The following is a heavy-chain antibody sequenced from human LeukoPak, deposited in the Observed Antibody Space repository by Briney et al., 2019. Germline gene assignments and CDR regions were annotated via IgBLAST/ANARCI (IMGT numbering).Heavy chain of an antibody. V-gene: IGHV1-18*01. D-gene: IGHD6-19*01. J-gene: IGHJ4*02. Sequence: GASVKVSCKASGYTFTSYGISWVRQAPGRGLEWMGWISAYNGNTNYAQKLQGRVTMTTDTSTSTAYMELRSLRSDDTAVYYCARVEYSSGWYASRDYWGQGTLVTVSS. CDR2: ISAYNGNT. CDR1: GYTFTSYG. CDR3: ARVEYSSGWYASRDY.